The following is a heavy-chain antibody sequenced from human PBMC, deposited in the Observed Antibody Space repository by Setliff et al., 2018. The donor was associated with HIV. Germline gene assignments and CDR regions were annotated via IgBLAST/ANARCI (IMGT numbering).Heavy chain of an antibody. J-gene: IGHJ4*02. CDR2: IYPGDSDT. CDR3: ARQTSRYITLSPPDY. D-gene: IGHD3-9*01. CDR1: GYGFSNYW. Sequence: GESLKISCKGSGYGFSNYWRAWVRQTPGKGLEWMWIIYPGDSDTRYSPSFQGQVTFSADKSINTDYLQWGSLKASYTGIYFCARQTSRYITLSPPDYWGQGTLVTVS. V-gene: IGHV5-51*01.